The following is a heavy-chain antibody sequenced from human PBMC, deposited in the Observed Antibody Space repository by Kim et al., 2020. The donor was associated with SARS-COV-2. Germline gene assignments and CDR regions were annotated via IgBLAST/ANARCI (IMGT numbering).Heavy chain of an antibody. CDR3: AKSWFGDSYFDG. V-gene: IGHV3-23*01. J-gene: IGHJ4*02. D-gene: IGHD3-10*01. Sequence: YYADSVKGRFTSSRDNSNDTLDLQMNSLRAGDTAIYYCAKSWFGDSYFDGWGQGILVTVSS.